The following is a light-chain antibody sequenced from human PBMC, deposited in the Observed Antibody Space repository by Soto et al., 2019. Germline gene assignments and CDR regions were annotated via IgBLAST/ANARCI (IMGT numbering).Light chain of an antibody. J-gene: IGKJ4*01. V-gene: IGKV3-11*01. CDR1: QSVSSY. CDR3: QQRSNWPLT. Sequence: EIVLTQSPATLSLSSGERATLSCRASQSVSSYLAWYQQKPGQAPRLLIYDASNRATGIAARFSGSGSGTEFTLTISSLEREDFAVYHCQQRSNWPLTFGGGTKVEIK. CDR2: DAS.